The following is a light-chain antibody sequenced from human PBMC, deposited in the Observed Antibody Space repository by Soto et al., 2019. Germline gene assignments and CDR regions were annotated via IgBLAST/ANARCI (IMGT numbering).Light chain of an antibody. J-gene: IGLJ3*02. CDR2: EVS. CDR1: TSDIGTYNY. V-gene: IGLV2-14*01. Sequence: QSVLTQPASVSGSPGQSITISCSGATSDIGTYNYVSWYQHHPGKVPKFIIYEVSNRPSGVSNRFSGSKSGNTASLTSAGLQDEDEDDYYCSSYTSSATLVFGGGTKLTVL. CDR3: SSYTSSATLV.